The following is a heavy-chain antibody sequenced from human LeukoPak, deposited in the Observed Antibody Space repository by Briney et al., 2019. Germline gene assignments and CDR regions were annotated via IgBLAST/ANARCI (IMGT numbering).Heavy chain of an antibody. CDR3: ARDGRYYDFWSGYSYYYYMDV. Sequence: SVKVSCKASGGTFISYAISWVRQAPGQGLEWMGGIIPIFGTANYAQKFQGRVTITPDEYTSIAYMELSRLRPEDTAVYYCARDGRYYDFWSGYSYYYYMDVWGKGTTVTVSS. CDR2: IIPIFGTA. J-gene: IGHJ6*03. D-gene: IGHD3-3*01. V-gene: IGHV1-69*13. CDR1: GGTFISYA.